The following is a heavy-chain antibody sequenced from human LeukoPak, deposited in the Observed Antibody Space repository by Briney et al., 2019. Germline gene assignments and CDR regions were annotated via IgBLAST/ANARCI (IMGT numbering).Heavy chain of an antibody. CDR2: ISGSGGST. V-gene: IGHV3-23*01. D-gene: IGHD3-22*01. J-gene: IGHJ4*02. Sequence: HAGGSLRLSCAASGFTFSSYAMSWVRQAPGKGLEWVSAISGSGGSTYYADSVKGRFTISRDNSKNTLYLQMNSLRAEDTAVYYCAKDPYYDSSGNFDYWGQGTLVTVSS. CDR1: GFTFSSYA. CDR3: AKDPYYDSSGNFDY.